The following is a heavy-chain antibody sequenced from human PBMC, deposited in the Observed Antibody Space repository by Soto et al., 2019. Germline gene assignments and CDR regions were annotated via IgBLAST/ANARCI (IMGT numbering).Heavy chain of an antibody. CDR2: MNPNSGNT. D-gene: IGHD3-10*01. CDR3: ARGGGIITMVRGVIITSYYYYYYGMDV. CDR1: GYTFTSYG. V-gene: IGHV1-8*02. J-gene: IGHJ6*02. Sequence: ASVKVSCKASGYTFTSYGISWVRQAPGQGLEWMGWMNPNSGNTGYTQKFQGRVTMTRNTSISTAYMELSSLRSEDTAVYYCARGGGIITMVRGVIITSYYYYYYGMDVWGQGTTVTVSS.